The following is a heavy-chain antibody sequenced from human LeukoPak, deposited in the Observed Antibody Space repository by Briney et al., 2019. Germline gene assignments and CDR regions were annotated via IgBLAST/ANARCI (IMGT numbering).Heavy chain of an antibody. J-gene: IGHJ6*02. Sequence: GGSLRLSCAASGFTFSSYAMSCVRQAPGKGLEWGSAISCRGGSTYYADSVKGRFTISRDNSKNTLYLQMNRLRAEDTAVYYSATSNPFPRRRDYYYYYYGMDVWGQGTTVTVSS. D-gene: IGHD2-8*01. CDR3: ATSNPFPRRRDYYYYYYGMDV. CDR2: ISCRGGST. V-gene: IGHV3-23*01. CDR1: GFTFSSYA.